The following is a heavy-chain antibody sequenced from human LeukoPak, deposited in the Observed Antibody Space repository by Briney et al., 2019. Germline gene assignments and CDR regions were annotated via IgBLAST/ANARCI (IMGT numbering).Heavy chain of an antibody. CDR1: GGSISSSSYY. D-gene: IGHD3-3*01. CDR2: IYYSGST. J-gene: IGHJ6*02. V-gene: IGHV4-39*01. Sequence: PSETLSLTCTVSGGSISSSSYYWGWIRQPPGKGLEWIGSIYYSGSTYYNPSLKSRVTISVDTSKNQFSLKLSSVTAADTAVYYCARHTYYDFWSGYYSTVYYGMDVWGQGTTVTVSS. CDR3: ARHTYYDFWSGYYSTVYYGMDV.